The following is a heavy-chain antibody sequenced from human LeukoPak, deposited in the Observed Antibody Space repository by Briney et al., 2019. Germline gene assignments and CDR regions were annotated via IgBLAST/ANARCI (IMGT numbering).Heavy chain of an antibody. CDR1: GGSISSHY. D-gene: IGHD6-6*01. Sequence: PSETLSLTCTVSGGSISSHYWSWIRQPPGKGLEWIGYIYYSGSTNYNPSLKSRVTISVDTSKNQFSLKLSSVTAADTAVHYCARVGSIAAHYFDYWGQGTLVTVSS. CDR2: IYYSGST. CDR3: ARVGSIAAHYFDY. J-gene: IGHJ4*02. V-gene: IGHV4-59*11.